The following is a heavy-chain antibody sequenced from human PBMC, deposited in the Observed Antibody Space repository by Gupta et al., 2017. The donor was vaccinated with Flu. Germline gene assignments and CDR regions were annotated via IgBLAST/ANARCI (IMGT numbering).Heavy chain of an antibody. Sequence: VRQAPGQGLEWMGGIIPIFGTPTYAQKFQGRLTITAGEFPSTANMELSSLSSEDTAVYFCARGDGDSSGYYYSGYFQKWGQGTLVTVSA. D-gene: IGHD3-22*01. CDR2: IIPIFGTP. J-gene: IGHJ1*01. V-gene: IGHV1-69*01. CDR3: ARGDGDSSGYYYSGYFQK.